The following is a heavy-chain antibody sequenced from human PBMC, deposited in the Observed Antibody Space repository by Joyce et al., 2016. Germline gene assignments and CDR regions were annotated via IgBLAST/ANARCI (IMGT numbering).Heavy chain of an antibody. CDR1: GFTFSSHA. J-gene: IGHJ4*02. V-gene: IGHV3-30*04. CDR3: ARDKSNGEYAAGYFDY. CDR2: ISSDGSHK. D-gene: IGHD4-17*01. Sequence: QVQLVESGGGVVHPGKSLRLSCVASGFTFSSHAIHWIRQAPGKGREWVAVISSDGSHKNYADSVKGRFTLSRDNSKNTVSLQMNSLRAEDTAVYYCARDKSNGEYAAGYFDYWGQGTLVTVSS.